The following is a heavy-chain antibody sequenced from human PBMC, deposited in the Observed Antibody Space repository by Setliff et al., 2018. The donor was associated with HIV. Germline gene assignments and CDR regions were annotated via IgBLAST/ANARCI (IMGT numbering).Heavy chain of an antibody. J-gene: IGHJ5*02. CDR2: FDPEDGNT. CDR3: ARDLNSGDYPHWFDP. CDR1: GYTLPELS. Sequence: ASVKVSCKVSGYTLPELSMHWVRQPPGKGLEWMGGFDPEDGNTKYSQKFQGRVTITRDTSASTVYMELSSLRSGDTAVYYCARDLNSGDYPHWFDPWGQGTLVTVSS. V-gene: IGHV1-24*01. D-gene: IGHD4-17*01.